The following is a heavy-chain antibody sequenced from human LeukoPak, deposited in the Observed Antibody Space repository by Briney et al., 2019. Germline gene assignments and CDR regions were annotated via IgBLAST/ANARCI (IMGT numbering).Heavy chain of an antibody. Sequence: PSETLSLTCTVSGGSISSSSYYWGWIRQPPGKGLEWIGSIYYSGSTYYNPSLKSRVTISVDTSKNQFSLKLSSVTAADTAVYCCARQGKDFWSGYYSPYYFDYWGQGTLVTVSS. CDR3: ARQGKDFWSGYYSPYYFDY. CDR1: GGSISSSSYY. CDR2: IYYSGST. D-gene: IGHD3-3*01. V-gene: IGHV4-39*01. J-gene: IGHJ4*02.